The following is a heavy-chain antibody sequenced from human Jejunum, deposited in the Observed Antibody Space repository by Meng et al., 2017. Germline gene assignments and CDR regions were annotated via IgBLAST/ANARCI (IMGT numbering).Heavy chain of an antibody. CDR1: GFTLSHYY. CDR3: GRGGVTAALDY. J-gene: IGHJ4*02. V-gene: IGHV3-74*01. Sequence: EVQLVESGVGLVQPGWSLRLFCEASGFTLSHYYMHWARQVPGKGLVWVSDINGDGSNTRYADSVTGRFAISRDNAKNTLYLQMNSVRVEDTAVYYCGRGGVTAALDYWGRGTLVTVSS. D-gene: IGHD2-21*02. CDR2: INGDGSNT.